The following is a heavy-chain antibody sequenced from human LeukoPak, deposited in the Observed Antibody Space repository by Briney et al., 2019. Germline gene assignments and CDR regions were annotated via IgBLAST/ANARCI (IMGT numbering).Heavy chain of an antibody. V-gene: IGHV1-46*01. CDR3: ARERYCSGGSCYLPFDY. D-gene: IGHD2-15*01. CDR1: GYTFTSYY. CDR2: IHPPDGST. Sequence: ASVKVSCKASGYTFTSYYIHWVRQAPGQGLEWVGVIHPPDGSTTYAQKFQGRITMTRDMSTTTVYMELSSLRSEDTAVYYCARERYCSGGSCYLPFDYWGQGTLVTVSS. J-gene: IGHJ4*02.